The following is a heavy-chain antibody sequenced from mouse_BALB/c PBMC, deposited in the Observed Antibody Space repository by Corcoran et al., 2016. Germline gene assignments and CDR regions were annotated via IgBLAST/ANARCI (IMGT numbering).Heavy chain of an antibody. Sequence: EVQLQQSGAELLKPGASVKLSCTASGFNIKDTYMHWVKQRPEQGLEWIGRIDPANGNTKYDPKFQGKATITADTSSNTAYLQLSSLTSEDTAVYDCARLGNYGYWGQGTTLTVSS. V-gene: IGHV14-3*02. D-gene: IGHD2-1*01. CDR1: GFNIKDTY. CDR3: ARLGNYGY. J-gene: IGHJ2*01. CDR2: IDPANGNT.